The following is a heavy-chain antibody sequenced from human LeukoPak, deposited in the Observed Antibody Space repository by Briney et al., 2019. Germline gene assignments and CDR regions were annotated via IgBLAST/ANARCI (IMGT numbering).Heavy chain of an antibody. CDR2: IRYDGSNK. CDR3: DGGTAGDY. J-gene: IGHJ4*02. CDR1: GFIFSDYG. V-gene: IGHV3-30*02. Sequence: PGGSLRRSCAASGFIFSDYGMHWVRQAPGKGLGWVAFIRYDGSNKYYLDSVKGRFTISRDSSKNTVYLQMNSLRAEDTAVYYCDGGTAGDYWGQGTLVTVSS. D-gene: IGHD4-23*01.